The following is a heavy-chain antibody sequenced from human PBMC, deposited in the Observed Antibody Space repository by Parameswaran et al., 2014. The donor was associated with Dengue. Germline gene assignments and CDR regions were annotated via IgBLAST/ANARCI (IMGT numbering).Heavy chain of an antibody. J-gene: IGHJ4*02. Sequence: VRQAPGKGLEWVSYISSSSTYTKYADSVKGRFTISRDNDKNSLYLQMNSLRAEDTAVYYCAKSGGPDYIVSDYWGQGTLVTVSS. CDR3: AKSGGPDYIVSDY. CDR2: ISSSSTYT. D-gene: IGHD5-12*01. V-gene: IGHV3-11*03.